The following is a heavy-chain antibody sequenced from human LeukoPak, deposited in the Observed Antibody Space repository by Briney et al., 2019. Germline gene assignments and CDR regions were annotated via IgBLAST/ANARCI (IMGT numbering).Heavy chain of an antibody. CDR1: GGSISSNSYY. Sequence: PSETLSLTCTVSGGSISSNSYYWGWIRQPPGKGLEWIGNVYYSGSTYHNPSLRGRVTMSVDTSKNQFSLKLSSVTAADTAVYYCARLTGCSGGSCSYYFDSWGQGTLVTVSS. CDR2: VYYSGST. CDR3: ARLTGCSGGSCSYYFDS. V-gene: IGHV4-39*01. D-gene: IGHD2-15*01. J-gene: IGHJ4*02.